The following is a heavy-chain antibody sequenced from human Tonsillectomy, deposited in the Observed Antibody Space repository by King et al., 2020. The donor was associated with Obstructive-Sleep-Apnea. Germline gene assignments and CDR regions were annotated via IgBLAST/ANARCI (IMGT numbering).Heavy chain of an antibody. CDR3: ARDPFRAAADPLYNWFDP. CDR2: ISAYNGNT. J-gene: IGHJ5*02. D-gene: IGHD6-13*01. Sequence: HVQLVESGAEVKKPGASVKVSCKASGYTFTSYGISWVRQAPGQGLEWMGWISAYNGNTNYAQKLQGRVTMTTDTSTSTAYMELRSLRSDDTAMYYCARDPFRAAADPLYNWFDPWGQGTLVTVSS. CDR1: GYTFTSYG. V-gene: IGHV1-18*01.